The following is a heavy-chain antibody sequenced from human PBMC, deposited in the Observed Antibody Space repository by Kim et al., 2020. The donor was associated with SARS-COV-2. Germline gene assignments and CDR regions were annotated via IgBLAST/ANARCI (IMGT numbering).Heavy chain of an antibody. Sequence: DSVKGRFTNARENSKNKLYLQMNGLRAEDKAVYYCAKEGESHCGYYYGMDVWGQGTTVTVSS. D-gene: IGHD3-22*01. V-gene: IGHV3-30*02. J-gene: IGHJ6*02. CDR3: AKEGESHCGYYYGMDV.